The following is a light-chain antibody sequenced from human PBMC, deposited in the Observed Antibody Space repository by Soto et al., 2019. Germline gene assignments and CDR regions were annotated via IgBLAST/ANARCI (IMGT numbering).Light chain of an antibody. CDR3: HQYGDSPFT. V-gene: IGKV3-20*01. CDR1: QSVSSNS. Sequence: EIVLTQSPGALSLSPGQRATLSCRAGQSVSSNSLAWYQQKPGQAPRLLIYGASNRASGISDRFSGSRSGTDFTLTISRLEPEDSAVYYCHQYGDSPFTFGPGTKVEI. CDR2: GAS. J-gene: IGKJ3*01.